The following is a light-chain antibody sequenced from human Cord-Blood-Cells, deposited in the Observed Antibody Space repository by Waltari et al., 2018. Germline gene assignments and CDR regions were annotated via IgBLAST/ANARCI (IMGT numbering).Light chain of an antibody. CDR1: QSVSSSY. V-gene: IGKV3-20*01. J-gene: IGKJ1*01. Sequence: EIVLTQSPGTLSLSPGERATLSCRASQSVSSSYLDWYQQKPGQAPRLLIYGASSRATGIPDMVSGCGSGTDFTLTISRLEPEDLSVYYCQQYGSSPPVTVGQGTKVEIK. CDR2: GAS. CDR3: QQYGSSPPVT.